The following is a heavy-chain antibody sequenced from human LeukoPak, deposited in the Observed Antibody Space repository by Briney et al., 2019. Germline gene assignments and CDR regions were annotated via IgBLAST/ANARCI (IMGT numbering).Heavy chain of an antibody. CDR1: GFGFGTYT. V-gene: IGHV3-21*01. CDR3: ARDPRDGGVQH. CDR2: ISSSSSDI. Sequence: GGSLRLSCAVSGFGFGTYTMTWIRQAPGKGLEWASSISSSSSDIYYADPVRGRFTISRDNARNSLYLQMSSLRVEDTAIYYCARDPRDGGVQHWGRGTLVTVSS. D-gene: IGHD2-15*01. J-gene: IGHJ1*01.